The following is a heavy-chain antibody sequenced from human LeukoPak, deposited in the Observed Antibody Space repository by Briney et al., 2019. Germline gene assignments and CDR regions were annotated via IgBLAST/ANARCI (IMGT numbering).Heavy chain of an antibody. V-gene: IGHV4-34*01. CDR1: GGSFSGYY. CDR2: LNHRESI. CDR3: VKGEKRGTHDGAS. D-gene: IGHD1-1*01. J-gene: IGHJ5*02. Sequence: SETLSLTCSVYGGSFSGYYWSWIRQPPGKGLEWIGELNHRESIVYNPSLKSRVIISIDTSNNQFSLKLSSVTAADTAVYYCVKGEKRGTHDGASWGQGTLVAVSP.